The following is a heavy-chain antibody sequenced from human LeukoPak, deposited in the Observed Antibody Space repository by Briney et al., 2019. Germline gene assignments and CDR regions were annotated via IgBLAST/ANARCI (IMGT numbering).Heavy chain of an antibody. CDR2: IYHSGDT. V-gene: IGHV4-59*08. Sequence: NPSETLSLTCTVSGGSIFNYYWSWIQQPPGEGLEWIGYIYHSGDTNHNPSLKSRVTISTDTSKNQFSLELRSVTAADTAVYYCARHPFATPFDSWGQGILVTVSS. D-gene: IGHD2-15*01. CDR1: GGSIFNYY. J-gene: IGHJ4*02. CDR3: ARHPFATPFDS.